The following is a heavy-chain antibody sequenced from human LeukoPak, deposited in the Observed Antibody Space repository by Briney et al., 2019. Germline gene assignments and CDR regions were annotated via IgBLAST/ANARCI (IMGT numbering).Heavy chain of an antibody. D-gene: IGHD3-10*01. J-gene: IGHJ4*02. Sequence: PGGSLRLSCAASGFTFSSFDMNWVRQAPGKGLEWISYISSSSTTIFYADSVKGRFTISRDNAKNSLYLQMNSLRAEDTAVYYCARGFRGIIITPFDYWGQGTLVTVSS. CDR1: GFTFSSFD. CDR2: ISSSSTTI. V-gene: IGHV3-48*04. CDR3: ARGFRGIIITPFDY.